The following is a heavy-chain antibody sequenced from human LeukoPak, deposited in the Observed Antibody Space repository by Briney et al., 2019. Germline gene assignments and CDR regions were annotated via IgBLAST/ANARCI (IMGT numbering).Heavy chain of an antibody. CDR3: AISVDIVATVDY. V-gene: IGHV4-34*01. J-gene: IGHJ4*02. D-gene: IGHD5-12*01. CDR2: INHSGST. CDR1: GGSFSGYY. Sequence: PSETLSLTCAVYGGSFSGYYWSWIRQPPGKGLEWIGEINHSGSTNYNPSLKSRDTISVDTSKNQFSLKLSSVTAADTAVYYCAISVDIVATVDYWGQGTLVTVSS.